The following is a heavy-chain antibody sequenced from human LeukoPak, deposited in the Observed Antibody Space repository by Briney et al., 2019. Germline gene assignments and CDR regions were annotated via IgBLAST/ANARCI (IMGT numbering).Heavy chain of an antibody. D-gene: IGHD3-22*01. Sequence: PSETLSLTCTVSGGSISSYYWSWIRQPPGKGLEWIGYIYYSGSTNYNPSLKSRVTISVDTSKNQFSLKLSSVTAADTAVYYCARSLRRGYSSGYYFAFDIWGQGTMVTVSS. V-gene: IGHV4-59*12. J-gene: IGHJ3*02. CDR3: ARSLRRGYSSGYYFAFDI. CDR1: GGSISSYY. CDR2: IYYSGST.